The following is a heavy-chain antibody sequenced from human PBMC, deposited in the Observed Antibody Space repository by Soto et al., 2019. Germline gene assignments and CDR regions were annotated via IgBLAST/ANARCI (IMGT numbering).Heavy chain of an antibody. CDR2: IYYSGRT. CDR3: ARQRTTVVTQAYFDH. D-gene: IGHD2-21*02. CDR1: GESISSSSYY. J-gene: IGHJ4*02. V-gene: IGHV4-39*01. Sequence: SETLSLTCIVSGESISSSSYYWGWIRQPPGKGLEWIGSIYYSGRTYYNPSFKSRVTISIDTSKNQFSLKLSSVTATDTAVYYCARQRTTVVTQAYFDHGGQGALVTVSS.